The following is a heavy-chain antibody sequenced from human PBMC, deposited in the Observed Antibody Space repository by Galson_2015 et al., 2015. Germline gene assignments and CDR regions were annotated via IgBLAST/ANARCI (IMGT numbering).Heavy chain of an antibody. J-gene: IGHJ4*02. D-gene: IGHD2-15*01. Sequence: SVKVSCKASGGTFSSYAISWVRQAPGQGLEWMGGIIPIFGTANYAQKFQGRVTITADESTSTAYMELSSLRSEDTAVYYCARDYPYCSGGSCSHDWGQGTLVTVSS. CDR2: IIPIFGTA. V-gene: IGHV1-69*13. CDR3: ARDYPYCSGGSCSHD. CDR1: GGTFSSYA.